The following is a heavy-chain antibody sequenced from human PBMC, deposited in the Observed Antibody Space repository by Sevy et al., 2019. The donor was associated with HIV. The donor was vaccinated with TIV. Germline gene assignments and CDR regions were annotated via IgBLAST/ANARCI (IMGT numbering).Heavy chain of an antibody. CDR2: IWNDGNDK. CDR1: GFSFSNYA. V-gene: IGHV3-33*01. Sequence: GWSLRLSCVASGFSFSNYAMHWVRQAPGKGLEWVAVIWNDGNDKSYADSVKGRFTISRDNAKNTLYLQMNSLRTEDTAIYYCATEYNNGYDYWGQGTMVTVSS. CDR3: ATEYNNGYDY. D-gene: IGHD5-18*01. J-gene: IGHJ4*02.